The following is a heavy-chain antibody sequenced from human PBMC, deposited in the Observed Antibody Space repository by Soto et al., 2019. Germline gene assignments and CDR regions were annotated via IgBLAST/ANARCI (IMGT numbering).Heavy chain of an antibody. CDR2: IYYSGST. D-gene: IGHD3-3*01. V-gene: IGHV4-39*01. J-gene: IGHJ4*02. CDR3: AILSPLTDSCSGYGYYFDY. CDR1: GGSISSSSYY. Sequence: PSETLSLACTVAGGSISSSSYYWGWIRQPPGKGLEWIGSIYYSGSTYYNPSLKSRVTISVDTSKNQFSLKLSSVTAADTAVYYCAILSPLTDSCSGYGYYFDYWGQGTLVTGSS.